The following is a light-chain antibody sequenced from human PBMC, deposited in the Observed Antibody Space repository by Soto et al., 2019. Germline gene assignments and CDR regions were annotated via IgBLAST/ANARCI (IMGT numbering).Light chain of an antibody. CDR1: NSDVGGYDF. CDR3: NSYTSSTTPAV. V-gene: IGLV2-14*01. CDR2: NVS. J-gene: IGLJ2*01. Sequence: QSALTQPAPVSGSPGQSIAISCSGTNSDVGGYDFVSWYQQHPGKAPKLIIYNVSNRPSGVSNRFSGSKSGNTASLTISGLQAEDEAVYYCNSYTSSTTPAVFGGGTKVTVL.